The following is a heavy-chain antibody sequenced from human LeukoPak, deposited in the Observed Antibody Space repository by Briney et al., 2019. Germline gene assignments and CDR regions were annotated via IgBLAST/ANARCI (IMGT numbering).Heavy chain of an antibody. CDR2: ISGRGGST. CDR1: GFTFSSDA. Sequence: GGSLRLSCAASGFTFSSDAMSWVRQAPGKGREWGSAISGRGGSTYYADSVKGRFTISRDNSKNTLYLQMNSLRAEDTAVYYCAKDGGYYDSSGYSYSSYFDYWGQGTLVTVSS. V-gene: IGHV3-23*01. CDR3: AKDGGYYDSSGYSYSSYFDY. D-gene: IGHD3-22*01. J-gene: IGHJ4*02.